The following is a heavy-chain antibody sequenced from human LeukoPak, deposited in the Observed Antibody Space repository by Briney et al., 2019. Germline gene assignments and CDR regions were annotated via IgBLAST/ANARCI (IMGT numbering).Heavy chain of an antibody. D-gene: IGHD2-21*02. CDR2: ISHFGST. Sequence: SETLSLTCAIYGGSFSGYSWTWIRQPPGKGLEWIGEISHFGSTKYIPSLEGRVSLSLDTSKNQFSLELSSVTAADTAIYYCARRKGDRDRFPYYYYMDVWGKGTTVTISS. CDR3: ARRKGDRDRFPYYYYMDV. CDR1: GGSFSGYS. J-gene: IGHJ6*03. V-gene: IGHV4-34*01.